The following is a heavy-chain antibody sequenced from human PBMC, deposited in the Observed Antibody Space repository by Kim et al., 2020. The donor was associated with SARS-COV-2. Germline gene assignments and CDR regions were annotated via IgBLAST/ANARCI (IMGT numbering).Heavy chain of an antibody. CDR3: ASLEPPYSGYDLGFDY. J-gene: IGHJ4*02. CDR2: ISSSSSTI. CDR1: GFTFSSYS. Sequence: GGSLRLSCAASGFTFSSYSMNWVRQAPGKGLEWVSYISSSSSTIYYADSVKGRFTISRDNAKNSLYLQMNSLRDEDTAVYYCASLEPPYSGYDLGFDYWGQGTLVTVSS. V-gene: IGHV3-48*02. D-gene: IGHD5-12*01.